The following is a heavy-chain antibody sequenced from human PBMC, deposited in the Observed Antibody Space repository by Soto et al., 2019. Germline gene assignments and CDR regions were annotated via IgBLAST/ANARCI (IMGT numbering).Heavy chain of an antibody. J-gene: IGHJ4*02. Sequence: GGSLRLSCAASGFTFSSYAMSWVRQAPGKGLEWVSAISGSGGSTYYADSVKGRFTISRDNSKNTLYLQMNSLRAEDTAVYYCAKTPGIVVVPAAMPYFDYWGQGTLVTVSS. CDR2: ISGSGGST. D-gene: IGHD2-2*01. CDR3: AKTPGIVVVPAAMPYFDY. V-gene: IGHV3-23*01. CDR1: GFTFSSYA.